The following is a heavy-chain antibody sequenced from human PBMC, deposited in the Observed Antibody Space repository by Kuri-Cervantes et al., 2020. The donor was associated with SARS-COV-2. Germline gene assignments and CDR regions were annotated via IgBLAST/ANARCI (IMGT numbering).Heavy chain of an antibody. CDR1: GFTFSDYY. Sequence: GESLKISCAASGFTFSDYYMSWIRQAPGKGLEWVSYISSGGSAIYYADSVKGRFTISRDNAKNMLFLQMNSLRAEDTAVYYCVRDGDHWNFDYWGQGTLVTVSS. J-gene: IGHJ4*02. V-gene: IGHV3-11*04. CDR2: ISSGGSAI. D-gene: IGHD1-1*01. CDR3: VRDGDHWNFDY.